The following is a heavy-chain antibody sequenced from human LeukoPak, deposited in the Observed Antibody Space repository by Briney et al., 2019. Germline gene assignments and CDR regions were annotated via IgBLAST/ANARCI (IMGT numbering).Heavy chain of an antibody. Sequence: GGSPRLSCAASGLTFSRAWMNWVRQAPGKGLEWVGRIRSKSDGGTTDYAAPVKGRFTISRDDSKNTLYLQMNSLQTEDTAVYYCSTIFPYDSNVDWGQGTLVTVSS. CDR1: GLTFSRAW. D-gene: IGHD3-22*01. J-gene: IGHJ4*02. V-gene: IGHV3-15*07. CDR3: STIFPYDSNVD. CDR2: IRSKSDGGTT.